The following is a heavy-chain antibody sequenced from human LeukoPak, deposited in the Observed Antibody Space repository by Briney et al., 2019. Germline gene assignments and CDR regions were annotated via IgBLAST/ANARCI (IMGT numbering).Heavy chain of an antibody. D-gene: IGHD3/OR15-3a*01. CDR2: INPNSGGT. CDR1: GYTFTGYY. Sequence: ASVKVSFKASGYTFTGYYMHWVRQAPGQGLEWMGWINPNSGGTNYTQKFQGRVTMTRDTSISTAYMELSRLRSDDTAVYYCARGGSTGYYTFGVGYWGQGTLVTVSS. J-gene: IGHJ4*02. V-gene: IGHV1-2*02. CDR3: ARGGSTGYYTFGVGY.